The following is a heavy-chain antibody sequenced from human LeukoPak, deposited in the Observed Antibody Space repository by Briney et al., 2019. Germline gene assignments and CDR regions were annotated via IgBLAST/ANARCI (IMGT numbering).Heavy chain of an antibody. Sequence: PGGSLRLSCAASGFTFSSYRMNWVRPAPGKGLGWVSSISSSSSYIYYADSVKGRFTISRDNAKNSLHLQMNSLRAEDTAVYYCARDGQTGTTVYWGQGTLVTVSS. J-gene: IGHJ4*02. D-gene: IGHD1-7*01. CDR3: ARDGQTGTTVY. CDR2: ISSSSSYI. CDR1: GFTFSSYR. V-gene: IGHV3-21*01.